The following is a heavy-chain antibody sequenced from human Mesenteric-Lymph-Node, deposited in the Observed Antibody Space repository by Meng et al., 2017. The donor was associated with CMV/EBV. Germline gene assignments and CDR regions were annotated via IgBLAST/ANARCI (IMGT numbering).Heavy chain of an antibody. CDR1: GYTFINYG. D-gene: IGHD2-2*01. CDR2: ISAHNNNT. Sequence: ASVKVSCKSSGYTFINYGVNWVRQAPGQGLEWMGWISAHNNNTNYAQNFQGRVTMTTDTSTSTAYMELRSLRSDDTAVYYCARDGRGIVVVSAALRSGYYYYGMDVWGQGTTVTVSS. V-gene: IGHV1-18*01. J-gene: IGHJ6*02. CDR3: ARDGRGIVVVSAALRSGYYYYGMDV.